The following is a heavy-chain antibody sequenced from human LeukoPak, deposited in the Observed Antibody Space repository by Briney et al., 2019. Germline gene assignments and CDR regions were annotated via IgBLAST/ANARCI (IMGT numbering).Heavy chain of an antibody. CDR1: GFTFSSYG. D-gene: IGHD1/OR15-1a*01. V-gene: IGHV3-53*01. Sequence: PGGSLRLSCAASGFTFSSYGIHWVRQAPGKGLECISFIYSGGTTYYADSVISRFTISRDNSKTTLFLQMNSLKAEDTAVYYCATGGRSGVALEQWGQGTLVTVSS. CDR2: IYSGGTT. CDR3: ATGGRSGVALEQ. J-gene: IGHJ4*02.